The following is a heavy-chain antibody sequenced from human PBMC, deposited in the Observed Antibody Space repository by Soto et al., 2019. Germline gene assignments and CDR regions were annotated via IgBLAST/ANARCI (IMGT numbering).Heavy chain of an antibody. CDR3: ARGGIAAAAPPDY. CDR2: IYYSGST. D-gene: IGHD6-13*01. Sequence: SETLSLTCTVSGGSISSGGYYWSWIRQHPGKGLEWIGYIYYSGSTYYNPSLKSRVTISVDTSKNQFSLKLSSVTAADTAVYYCARGGIAAAAPPDYWGQGTLVTVSS. V-gene: IGHV4-31*03. CDR1: GGSISSGGYY. J-gene: IGHJ4*02.